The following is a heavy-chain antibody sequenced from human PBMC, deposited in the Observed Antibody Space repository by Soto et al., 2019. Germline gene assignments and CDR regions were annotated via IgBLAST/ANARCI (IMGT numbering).Heavy chain of an antibody. CDR2: ISAYNGNT. Sequence: ASVKVSCKASGYTFTSYGISWVRQAPGQGLEWMGWISAYNGNTNYAQKLQGRVTMTTDASTSTAYMELRSLRPDDTAVYYCARGRYCSSNNCYVDIMEVWGQGTTVTVSS. CDR1: GYTFTSYG. V-gene: IGHV1-18*01. CDR3: ARGRYCSSNNCYVDIMEV. J-gene: IGHJ6*02. D-gene: IGHD2-2*01.